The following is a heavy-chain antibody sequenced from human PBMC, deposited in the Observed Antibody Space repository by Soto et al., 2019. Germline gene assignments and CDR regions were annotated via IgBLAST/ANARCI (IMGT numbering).Heavy chain of an antibody. CDR2: IIPILGIA. D-gene: IGHD3-3*01. J-gene: IGHJ4*02. CDR1: GGTFSSYT. Sequence: SVKVSCKASGGTFSSYTISWVRQAPGQGLEWMGRIIPILGIANYAQKFQGRVTITADKSTSTAYMELSSLRSEDTAVYYCAGSWSGYSKKNTHNFLDLCWGQGTLVTVSS. CDR3: AGSWSGYSKKNTHNFLDLC. V-gene: IGHV1-69*02.